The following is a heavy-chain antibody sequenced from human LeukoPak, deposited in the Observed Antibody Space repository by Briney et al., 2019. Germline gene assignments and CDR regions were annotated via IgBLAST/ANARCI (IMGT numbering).Heavy chain of an antibody. J-gene: IGHJ3*02. CDR1: GGSISSGSYY. CDR3: ARVSTSIAVAGNSVGIAFDI. Sequence: PSETLSLTCTVSGGSISSGSYYWSWIRQPPGKGLEWIGYIYYSGSTNYNPSLKSRVTISVDTSKNQFSLKLSSVTAADTAVYYCARVSTSIAVAGNSVGIAFDIWGQGTMVTVSS. CDR2: IYYSGST. D-gene: IGHD6-19*01. V-gene: IGHV4-61*01.